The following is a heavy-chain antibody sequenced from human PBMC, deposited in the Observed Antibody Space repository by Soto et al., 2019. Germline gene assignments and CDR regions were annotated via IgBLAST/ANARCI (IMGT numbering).Heavy chain of an antibody. CDR3: AKDPLGYEIWFDP. V-gene: IGHV3-30*18. J-gene: IGHJ5*02. CDR1: GFTFSSYG. Sequence: PGGSLRLSCAASGFTFSSYGMHWVRQAPGKGLEWVAVISYDGSNKYYADSVKGRFTISRDNSKNTLYLQMNSLRVEDTATYYCAKDPLGYEIWFDPWGQGTLVTVSS. CDR2: ISYDGSNK. D-gene: IGHD5-12*01.